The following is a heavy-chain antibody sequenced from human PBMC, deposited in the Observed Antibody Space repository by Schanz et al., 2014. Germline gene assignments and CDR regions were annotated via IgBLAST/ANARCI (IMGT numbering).Heavy chain of an antibody. V-gene: IGHV4-4*02. J-gene: IGHJ6*03. D-gene: IGHD4-17*01. Sequence: QVQLQESGPGLVKPSGTLSLTCAVSGGSISSSDWWSWVRQPPGKGLEWIGEIYHSGSTNYNPSLKSRVTISVDTSKNQFSLKLSSATAADTAVYYCARDGDRFYHNYYMDVWGKGTTVTVSS. CDR2: IYHSGST. CDR1: GGSISSSDW. CDR3: ARDGDRFYHNYYMDV.